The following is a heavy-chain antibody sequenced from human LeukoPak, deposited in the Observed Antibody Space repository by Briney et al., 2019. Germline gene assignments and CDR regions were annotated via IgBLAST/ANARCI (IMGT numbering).Heavy chain of an antibody. J-gene: IGHJ4*02. CDR2: ISYTGTYI. CDR1: AFSLNAYN. D-gene: IGHD1-26*01. Sequence: KPGGSLRLSCAASAFSLNAYNMNWVRQAQGKGLEWVSSISYTGTYIYYADSVKGRFTISRDNAQNSLYLQMNSLRAEDTAIYYCVRDRGTYRPIYYWGQGTLVTVSS. V-gene: IGHV3-21*04. CDR3: VRDRGTYRPIYY.